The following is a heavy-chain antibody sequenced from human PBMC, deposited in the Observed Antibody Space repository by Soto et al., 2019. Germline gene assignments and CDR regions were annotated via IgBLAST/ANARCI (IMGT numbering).Heavy chain of an antibody. CDR2: ISSSSSYI. CDR3: ARDIAARPPWFDP. D-gene: IGHD6-6*01. Sequence: EVLLVESGGGLVKPGGSLRLSCAASGFTFSSYSMNWVRQAPGKGLEWVSSISSSSSYIYYADSVKGRFTISRDNAKNSLYLQMNSLRAEDTAVYYCARDIAARPPWFDPWGQGTLVTVSS. V-gene: IGHV3-21*01. CDR1: GFTFSSYS. J-gene: IGHJ5*02.